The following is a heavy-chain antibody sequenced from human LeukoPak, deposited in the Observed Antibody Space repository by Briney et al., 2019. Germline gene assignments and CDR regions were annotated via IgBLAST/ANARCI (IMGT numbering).Heavy chain of an antibody. CDR3: AKDGAVAGRYYYYGMDV. D-gene: IGHD6-19*01. J-gene: IGHJ6*02. CDR1: GFTFSSYD. Sequence: GGSLRLSCAASGFTFSSYDMHWVRQATGKGLEWVSAIGTAGDTYYPGSVKGRFTISRDNSKNTLYLQMNSLRAEDTAVYYCAKDGAVAGRYYYYGMDVWGQGTTVTVSS. CDR2: IGTAGDT. V-gene: IGHV3-13*01.